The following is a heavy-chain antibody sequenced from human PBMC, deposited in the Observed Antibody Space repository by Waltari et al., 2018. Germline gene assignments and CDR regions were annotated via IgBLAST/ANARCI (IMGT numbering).Heavy chain of an antibody. Sequence: VQLQASGPGLVKPSETLSLTCAVSGYSISSGYYWGWIRQPPGKGLEWIGSIYHSGSTYYNPSLKSRVTISVDTSKNQFSLKLSSVTAADTAVYYCARDRGTSTDYWGQGTLVTVSS. D-gene: IGHD2-2*01. CDR3: ARDRGTSTDY. V-gene: IGHV4-38-2*02. J-gene: IGHJ4*02. CDR2: IYHSGST. CDR1: GYSISSGYY.